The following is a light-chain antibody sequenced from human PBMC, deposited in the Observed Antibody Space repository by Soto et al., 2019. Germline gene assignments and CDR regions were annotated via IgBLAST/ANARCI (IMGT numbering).Light chain of an antibody. V-gene: IGLV1-40*01. Sequence: QSVLTQPPSVSGAPGQSVTISCTGSSSNIGAGYDVHWYQQLPGTAPKLLIYGNSNRPSGVPDRFSGSKSGTSASLAITGLQAEDEADYYCQSYDSSLSGSNGFGNGTKLTVL. CDR1: SSNIGAGYD. CDR2: GNS. CDR3: QSYDSSLSGSNG. J-gene: IGLJ1*01.